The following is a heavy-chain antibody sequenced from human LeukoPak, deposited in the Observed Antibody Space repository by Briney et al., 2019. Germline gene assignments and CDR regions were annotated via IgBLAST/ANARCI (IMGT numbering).Heavy chain of an antibody. D-gene: IGHD6-13*01. CDR1: GYTFTSYA. J-gene: IGHJ4*02. V-gene: IGHV1-3*01. CDR3: ARDQQQLTPFDY. CDR2: INAGNGNT. Sequence: ASVNISCTASGYTFTSYAMHWVRQAPGQRLEWMGWINAGNGNTKYSQKFQGRVTITRDTSESTAYMELSSLRSEDTAVYYCARDQQQLTPFDYWGQGTLVTVSS.